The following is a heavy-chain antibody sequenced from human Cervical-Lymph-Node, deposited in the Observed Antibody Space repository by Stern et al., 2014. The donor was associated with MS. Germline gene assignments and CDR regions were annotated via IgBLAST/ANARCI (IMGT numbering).Heavy chain of an antibody. CDR3: AAFTVTTDYYYYGMDV. Sequence: QLLESGPEVKKPGTSVKVSCKASGFTFTSSAVQWVRQARGQRLEGIGWIVVGSGNTNYAQKFQERVTITRDMSTSTAYMELSSLRSEDTAVYYCAAFTVTTDYYYYGMDVWGQGTTVTVSS. CDR2: IVVGSGNT. V-gene: IGHV1-58*01. D-gene: IGHD4-11*01. CDR1: GFTFTSSA. J-gene: IGHJ6*02.